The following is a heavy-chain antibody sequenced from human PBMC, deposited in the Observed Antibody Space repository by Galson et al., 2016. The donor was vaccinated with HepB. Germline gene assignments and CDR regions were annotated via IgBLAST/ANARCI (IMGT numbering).Heavy chain of an antibody. V-gene: IGHV4-30-2*01. Sequence: TLSLTCAVSGGSVSSGGYSWSWIRQPPGKGLEWIGYIYHSKNTYYNPSLKSRVTISVDRSKNQFSLKLSSVTAADTAVYYCARAPQWLDFNYFDYWGQGTLVTVSS. J-gene: IGHJ4*02. CDR3: ARAPQWLDFNYFDY. CDR2: IYHSKNT. CDR1: GGSVSSGGYS. D-gene: IGHD6-19*01.